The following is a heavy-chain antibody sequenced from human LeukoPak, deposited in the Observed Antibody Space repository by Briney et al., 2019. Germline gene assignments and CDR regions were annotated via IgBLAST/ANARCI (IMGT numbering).Heavy chain of an antibody. D-gene: IGHD4-17*01. J-gene: IGHJ4*02. V-gene: IGHV4-59*08. CDR1: GGSISSYY. CDR2: IYYSGST. Sequence: GSLSLTCTVSGGSISSYYWSWIRQPPGKGLEWIGYIYYSGSTNYNPSLKSRVTISVDTSKNQFSLKLSSVTAANTAVYYCARGGDYETDYWGQGTLVTVSS. CDR3: ARGGDYETDY.